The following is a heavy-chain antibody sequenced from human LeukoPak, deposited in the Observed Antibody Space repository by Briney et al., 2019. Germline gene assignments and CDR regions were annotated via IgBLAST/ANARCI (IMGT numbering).Heavy chain of an antibody. V-gene: IGHV4-34*01. D-gene: IGHD5-18*01. CDR1: GGSFSGYY. CDR2: INHSGST. J-gene: IGHJ3*02. Sequence: SETLSLTCAVYGGSFSGYYGSWIREPPGKGREWRGEINHSGSTNYNPSLKSRVTISVDTSRKQFSLKLNSVTASDTDVYYCAKSYGYGLIDIWGQGTMVTVSS. CDR3: AKSYGYGLIDI.